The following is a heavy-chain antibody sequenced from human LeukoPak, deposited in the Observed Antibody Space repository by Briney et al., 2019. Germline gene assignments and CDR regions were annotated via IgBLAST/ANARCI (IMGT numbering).Heavy chain of an antibody. CDR1: GFTVSSNY. V-gene: IGHV3-66*01. J-gene: IGHJ4*02. CDR3: AIAGEPPHGGDY. Sequence: GGSLRLSCAASGFTVSSNYMSWVRQAPGKGLEWVSVIYSGGSTYYADSVKGRFTISRDNSKNTLYLQMNSLRAEDTAVYYCAIAGEPPHGGDYWGQGTLVTVSS. CDR2: IYSGGST. D-gene: IGHD1-26*01.